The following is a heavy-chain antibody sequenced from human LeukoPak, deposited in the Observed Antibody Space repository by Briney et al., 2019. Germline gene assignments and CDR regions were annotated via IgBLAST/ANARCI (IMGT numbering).Heavy chain of an antibody. J-gene: IGHJ4*02. CDR3: AKDRLLNCRGDCYIFDY. V-gene: IGHV3-23*01. CDR2: ISGSGDSA. Sequence: GGSLRLSCVASGFTLRSYVMNWVRQTPGKGLEWVSSISGSGDSAFYADSVKGRFSISRDNSKNTLYLQVNGLRTEDTAVYYCAKDRLLNCRGDCYIFDYWGQGTVVTVSS. D-gene: IGHD2-21*02. CDR1: GFTLRSYV.